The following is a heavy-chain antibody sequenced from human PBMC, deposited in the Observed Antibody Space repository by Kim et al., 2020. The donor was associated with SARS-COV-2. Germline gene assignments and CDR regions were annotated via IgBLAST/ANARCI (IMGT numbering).Heavy chain of an antibody. J-gene: IGHJ6*03. CDR3: ARPYSNLCPTHFTDYYYY. V-gene: IGHV4-59*01. CDR1: GGSITDYY. D-gene: IGHD2-15*01. CDR2: SFYKGTT. Sequence: SETLSLTCAVSGGSITDYYWSWIRQSPGKGLEWIGYSFYKGTTKYNPSLKSRVTISIDTSKSQVSLTLSSVTAADTAGYYCARPYSNLCPTHFTDYYYY.